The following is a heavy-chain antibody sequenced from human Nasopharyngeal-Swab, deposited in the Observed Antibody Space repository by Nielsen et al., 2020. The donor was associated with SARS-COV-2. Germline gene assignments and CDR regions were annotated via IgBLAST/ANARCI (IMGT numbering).Heavy chain of an antibody. CDR1: GFTFTSYP. CDR2: VSGSGNP. Sequence: ESLKISCAASGFTFTSYPMSWVRQAPGKGLEWVSGVSGSGNPYYADSVKGRFTLSRDNSKNTLSLQMNSLRAEDTAVYYCAKVLTGANIYYSLDVWGQGTTVTVSS. V-gene: IGHV3-23*01. J-gene: IGHJ6*02. D-gene: IGHD3-9*01. CDR3: AKVLTGANIYYSLDV.